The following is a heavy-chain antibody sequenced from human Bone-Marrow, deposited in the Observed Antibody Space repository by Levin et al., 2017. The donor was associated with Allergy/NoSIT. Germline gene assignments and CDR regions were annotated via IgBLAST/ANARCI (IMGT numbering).Heavy chain of an antibody. D-gene: IGHD2-8*01. CDR2: INRDGGDG. CDR3: ARNGAWSFEF. V-gene: IGHV3-7*02. Sequence: PGGSLRLSCASSGFTFSGYWMAWVRQAPGKGLEWVANINRDGGDGYYVDSVKGRFTISRDNASNSLALQMNSLRVEDTAVYYCARNGAWSFEFWGQGTLVTVSS. J-gene: IGHJ4*02. CDR1: GFTFSGYW.